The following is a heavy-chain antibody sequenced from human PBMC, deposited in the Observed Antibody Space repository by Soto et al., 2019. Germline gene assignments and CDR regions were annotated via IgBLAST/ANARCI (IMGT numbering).Heavy chain of an antibody. Sequence: GGSLRLSCAASGFTFSSYSINWVRQAPGKGLEWVSSIGISGSDIFYADSVKGRFTISRDNAKNSLYLQMNSLRAEDTAIYYCARDSYAGSGPGYWGQGTLVTVSS. CDR2: IGISGSDI. CDR1: GFTFSSYS. D-gene: IGHD3-10*01. J-gene: IGHJ4*02. CDR3: ARDSYAGSGPGY. V-gene: IGHV3-21*01.